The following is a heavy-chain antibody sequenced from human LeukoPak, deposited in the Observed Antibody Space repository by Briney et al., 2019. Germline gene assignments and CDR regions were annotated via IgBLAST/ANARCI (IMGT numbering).Heavy chain of an antibody. D-gene: IGHD4-17*01. CDR1: GYSISSGYY. J-gene: IGHJ4*02. CDR2: IYHSGST. Sequence: PSETLSLTCTVSGYSISSGYYWGWIRQPPGKGLEWIGSIYHSGSTYYNPSLKSRVTISVDTSKNQFSLKLSSVTAADTAVYYCAKKWLDGDYDGRFDYWGQGTLVTVSS. V-gene: IGHV4-38-2*02. CDR3: AKKWLDGDYDGRFDY.